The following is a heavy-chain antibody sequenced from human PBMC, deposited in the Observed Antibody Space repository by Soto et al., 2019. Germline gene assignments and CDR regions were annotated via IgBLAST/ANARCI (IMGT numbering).Heavy chain of an antibody. CDR2: IYYTGKT. D-gene: IGHD2-2*01. J-gene: IGHJ5*02. CDR1: GDYIHVGGYY. CDR3: GRDLTSNANCIDP. Sequence: SETLSLICSVSGDYIHVGGYYWTWIRQRPGKGLEWMGYIYYTGKTYYNPSLESRLTMSVDRSKNQFSLRLTSVTAADTAVYFCGRDLTSNANCIDPWGQGTLVTVSS. V-gene: IGHV4-30-4*01.